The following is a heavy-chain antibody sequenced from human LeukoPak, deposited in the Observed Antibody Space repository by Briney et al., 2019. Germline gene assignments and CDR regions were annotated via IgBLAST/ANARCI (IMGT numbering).Heavy chain of an antibody. CDR2: IYYSGST. V-gene: IGHV4-59*12. J-gene: IGHJ6*02. CDR1: GGSISSYY. Sequence: SETLSLTCTVSGGSISSYYWSWIRQPPGKGLEWIGYIYYSGSTYYNPSLKSRVTISVDRSKNQFSLKLSSVTAADTAVYYCARGGRYDFWSGYYDNYYYYGMDVWGQGTTVTVSS. CDR3: ARGGRYDFWSGYYDNYYYYGMDV. D-gene: IGHD3-3*01.